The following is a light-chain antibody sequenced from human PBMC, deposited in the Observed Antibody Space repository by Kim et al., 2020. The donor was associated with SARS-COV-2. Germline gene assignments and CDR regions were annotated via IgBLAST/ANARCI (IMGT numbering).Light chain of an antibody. J-gene: IGLJ2*01. CDR1: SSNIGSNY. CDR3: AAWDDSLSGVV. V-gene: IGLV1-47*01. CDR2: RNN. Sequence: ELTQPPSASGTPGQRVTISCSGSSSNIGSNYVYWYQQLPGTAPKLLIYRNNQRPSGVPDRFSGSKSGTSASLAISGLRSEDEADFYCAAWDDSLSGVVFGGGTQLTVL.